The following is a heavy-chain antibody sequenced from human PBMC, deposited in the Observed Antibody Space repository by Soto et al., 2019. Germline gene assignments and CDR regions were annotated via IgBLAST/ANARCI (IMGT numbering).Heavy chain of an antibody. D-gene: IGHD5-12*01. CDR3: AIDSGYAHFDY. J-gene: IGHJ4*02. V-gene: IGHV1-18*01. CDR1: GYTFTSYA. Sequence: QVQLVQSGAEVKKPGASVKVSCKASGYTFTSYAISWVRQAPGQGLEWMGWINAYNGNTNYAQKLQGRVTMTTNTTTNKADMELKSLRSDDTAVYDCAIDSGYAHFDYWGQGTLVTVSS. CDR2: INAYNGNT.